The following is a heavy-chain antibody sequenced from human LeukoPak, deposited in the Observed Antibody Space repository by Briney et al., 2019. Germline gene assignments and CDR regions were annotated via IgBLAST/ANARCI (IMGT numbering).Heavy chain of an antibody. Sequence: GTSVKVSCKASGYTFTSYGISWVRQAPGQGLEWMGWISAYNGNTNYAQKLQGRVTMTTDTSTSTAYMELRSLRSDDTAVYYCAREGLVWFGESTESFFDYWGQGTLVTVSS. CDR1: GYTFTSYG. D-gene: IGHD3-10*01. CDR2: ISAYNGNT. J-gene: IGHJ4*02. CDR3: AREGLVWFGESTESFFDY. V-gene: IGHV1-18*04.